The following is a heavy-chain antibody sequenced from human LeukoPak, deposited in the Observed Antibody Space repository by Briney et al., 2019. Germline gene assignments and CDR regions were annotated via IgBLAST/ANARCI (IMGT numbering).Heavy chain of an antibody. D-gene: IGHD6-13*01. CDR1: GLTFHDYA. CDR2: SADGGRT. CDR3: ARDGSSSCLDY. V-gene: IGHV3-43*02. Sequence: GGTLRLSCVASGLTFHDYAMHWVRQAPGKGLEWVSLSADGGRTFYADSVRGRFSISRDNSKNSLYLQMNSLRAEDTAVYYCARDGSSSCLDYWGQGTLVTVSS. J-gene: IGHJ4*02.